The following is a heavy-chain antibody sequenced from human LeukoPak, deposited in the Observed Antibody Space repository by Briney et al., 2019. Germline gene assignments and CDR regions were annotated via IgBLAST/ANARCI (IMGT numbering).Heavy chain of an antibody. D-gene: IGHD3-10*01. CDR1: GFTFSNYA. Sequence: GGSLRLSCAVSGFTFSNYAMSWVRQAPGKGLVWVSRINTDGSITNYADSVKGRFSISRDNAKNTLYLQMSSLRAEDTAVYYCARDRGPRTGFMVREAYDYWGQGTLVTVSS. V-gene: IGHV3-74*01. CDR2: INTDGSIT. J-gene: IGHJ4*02. CDR3: ARDRGPRTGFMVREAYDY.